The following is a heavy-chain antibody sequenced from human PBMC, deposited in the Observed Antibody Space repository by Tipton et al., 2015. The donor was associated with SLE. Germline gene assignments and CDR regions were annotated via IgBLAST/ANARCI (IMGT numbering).Heavy chain of an antibody. CDR3: ARDLEAFDI. CDR2: IYYSGST. J-gene: IGHJ3*02. D-gene: IGHD1-1*01. Sequence: TLSLTCAVYGGSISSHYWSWIRQPPGKGLEWIGYIYYSGSTNYNPSLKSRVTISVDTSKNQFSLKLSSVTAADTAVYYCARDLEAFDIWGQGTMVTVSS. V-gene: IGHV4-59*11. CDR1: GGSISSHY.